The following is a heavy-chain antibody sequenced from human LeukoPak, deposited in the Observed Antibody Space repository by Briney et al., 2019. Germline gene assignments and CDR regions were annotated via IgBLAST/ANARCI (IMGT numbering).Heavy chain of an antibody. V-gene: IGHV3-53*01. CDR1: GFAVSSNY. CDR2: IYSGGST. CDR3: ARGTTVWPWNYFDY. J-gene: IGHJ4*02. D-gene: IGHD4-17*01. Sequence: GGSLRLSCAASGFAVSSNYMSWVRQAPGKGLEWVSVIYSGGSTYYADSVKGRFTIPRDNSKNTLYLQMNSLRAEDTAVYYCARGTTVWPWNYFDYWGQGTLVTVSS.